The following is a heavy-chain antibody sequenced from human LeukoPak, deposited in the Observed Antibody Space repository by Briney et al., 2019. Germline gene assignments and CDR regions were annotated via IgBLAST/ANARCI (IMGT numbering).Heavy chain of an antibody. CDR3: ARDSVWGAFDI. D-gene: IGHD3-16*01. V-gene: IGHV4-30-2*01. CDR2: IYHSGST. J-gene: IGHJ3*02. Sequence: PSQTLSLTCTVPGGSICSGGYYCGWIRQPPGNGMEWIGYIYHSGSTYYSPSLKSRVTISVDRSKNQFSLKLSSVAAADTAVYYCARDSVWGAFDIWGQGTMVTVSS. CDR1: GGSICSGGYY.